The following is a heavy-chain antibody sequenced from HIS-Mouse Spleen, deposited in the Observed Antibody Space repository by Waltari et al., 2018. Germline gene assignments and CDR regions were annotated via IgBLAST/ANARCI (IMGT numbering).Heavy chain of an antibody. Sequence: QVTLKESGPVLVKPTETLTLTCTVSGFSLSNARMGVSWSRQPPGKALEWLAHIFSNDEKSYSTSLKSRLTISKDTSKSQVVLTMTNMDPVDTATYYCARNIAAAGYYFDYWGQGTLVTVSS. CDR3: ARNIAAAGYYFDY. J-gene: IGHJ4*02. D-gene: IGHD6-13*01. CDR2: IFSNDEK. V-gene: IGHV2-26*01. CDR1: GFSLSNARMG.